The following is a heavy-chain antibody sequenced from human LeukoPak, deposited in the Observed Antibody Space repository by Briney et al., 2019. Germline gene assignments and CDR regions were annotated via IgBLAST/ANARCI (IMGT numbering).Heavy chain of an antibody. CDR3: ARGGPPKGYMDV. CDR2: IYYSGST. Sequence: PSETLSLTCTVSGGSISSYYWSWIRQPPGKGLEWIGYIYYSGSTNYNPSLKSRVTISVDTSKNQFSLKPSSVTAADTAVYYCARGGPPKGYMDVWGKGTTVTVSS. J-gene: IGHJ6*03. CDR1: GGSISSYY. V-gene: IGHV4-59*01.